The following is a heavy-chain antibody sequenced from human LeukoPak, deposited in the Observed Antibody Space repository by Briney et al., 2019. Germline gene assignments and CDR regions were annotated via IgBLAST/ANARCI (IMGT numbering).Heavy chain of an antibody. CDR3: ARSSLPGWVVDY. CDR2: IYYSGST. Sequence: SETLSLTCAVYGGSFSGYYWSWIRQPPGKGLEWIGYIYYSGSTNYNPSLKSRVTISVDTSKNQFSLKLSSVTAADTAVYYCARSSLPGWVVDYWGQGTLVTVSS. V-gene: IGHV4-59*01. CDR1: GGSFSGYY. D-gene: IGHD2-15*01. J-gene: IGHJ4*02.